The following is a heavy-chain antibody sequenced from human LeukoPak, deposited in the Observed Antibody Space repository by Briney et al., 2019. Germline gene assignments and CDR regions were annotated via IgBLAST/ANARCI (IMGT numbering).Heavy chain of an antibody. CDR2: ISAYNGHT. CDR3: ARVYSSSWYYFDY. Sequence: WASVKVSCKASGYTFNSYGISWVRQAPGQGLEWMGWISAYNGHTNYAQKFQGRVTMTRDTSISTAYMELSRLRSDDTAVYYCARVYSSSWYYFDYWGQGTLVTVSS. D-gene: IGHD6-13*01. J-gene: IGHJ4*02. CDR1: GYTFNSYG. V-gene: IGHV1-18*01.